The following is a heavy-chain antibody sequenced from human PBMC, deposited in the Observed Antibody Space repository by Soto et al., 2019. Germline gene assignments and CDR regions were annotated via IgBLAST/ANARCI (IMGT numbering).Heavy chain of an antibody. J-gene: IGHJ3*02. Sequence: PGGSLRLSCAASGFIFTTYAMNWVRQAPGKGLEWVSAISSNGGTTYYADSVRGRFTISRDNSINTLYLQMSSLRTEDTAVYYCAHPRGYGVFDAFDIWGQGTMVTVSS. V-gene: IGHV3-23*01. D-gene: IGHD4-17*01. CDR2: ISSNGGTT. CDR3: AHPRGYGVFDAFDI. CDR1: GFIFTTYA.